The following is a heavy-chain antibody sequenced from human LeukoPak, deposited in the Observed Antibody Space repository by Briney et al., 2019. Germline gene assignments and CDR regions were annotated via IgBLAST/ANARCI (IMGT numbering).Heavy chain of an antibody. CDR3: ASGNIAVAGNVGAFNI. Sequence: ASVKVSCKASGYTFTSYYMHWVRQAPGQGLEWMGIINPSGGSTSYAQKFQGRVTMTRDASTSTVYMELSSLRSEDTAVYYCASGNIAVAGNVGAFNIWGQGTMVTVSS. CDR2: INPSGGST. J-gene: IGHJ3*02. V-gene: IGHV1-46*01. CDR1: GYTFTSYY. D-gene: IGHD6-19*01.